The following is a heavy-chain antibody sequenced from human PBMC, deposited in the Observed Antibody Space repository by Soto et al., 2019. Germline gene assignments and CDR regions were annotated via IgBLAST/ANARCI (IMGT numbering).Heavy chain of an antibody. CDR3: FTSNWFDP. CDR1: GGSISSSSYY. V-gene: IGHV4-39*01. D-gene: IGHD2-2*01. Sequence: QLQLQESGPGLVKPSETLSLTCTVSGGSISSSSYYWGWIRQPPGKGLEWIGSIYYSGSTYYNPYLKSRVTTSVDTSKNQFSLKLSSVTAEDTAVYSCFTSNWFDPCGQGTLVTVSS. J-gene: IGHJ5*02. CDR2: IYYSGST.